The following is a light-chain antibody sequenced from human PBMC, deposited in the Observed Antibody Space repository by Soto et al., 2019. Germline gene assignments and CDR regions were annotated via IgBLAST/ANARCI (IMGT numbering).Light chain of an antibody. CDR3: QSYDSSLSVV. CDR1: GSTIGAGYD. V-gene: IGLV1-40*01. CDR2: DNT. J-gene: IGLJ2*01. Sequence: QSVLTQPPSVSGAPGQRVTISCTGSGSTIGAGYDVHWYQQLPGTAPRLLIYDNTNRPSGVPDRFSGSKSGTSASLAISGLQAEDEADYYCQSYDSSLSVVFGGGTK.